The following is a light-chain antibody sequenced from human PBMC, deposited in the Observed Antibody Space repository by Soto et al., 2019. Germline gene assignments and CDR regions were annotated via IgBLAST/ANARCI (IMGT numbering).Light chain of an antibody. CDR2: DVT. V-gene: IGLV2-14*03. J-gene: IGLJ2*01. CDR3: SSYSSSTTHVV. CDR1: SSDVGDFNY. Sequence: QSALTQPASVSGSPGRSVTISCTGTSSDVGDFNYVSLYQHLPGRAPKLIIYDVTNRPSGISYRFSASKSGRTASLTISGLQAEDEADYYCSSYSSSTTHVVFGGGTKLTVL.